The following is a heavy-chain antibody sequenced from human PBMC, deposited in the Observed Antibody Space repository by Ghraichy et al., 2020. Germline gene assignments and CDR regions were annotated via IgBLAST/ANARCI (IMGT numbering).Heavy chain of an antibody. J-gene: IGHJ6*02. D-gene: IGHD1-26*01. CDR2: INPNSGGT. CDR1: GYTFTDYY. V-gene: IGHV1-2*02. Sequence: ASVKVSCKASGYTFTDYYMHWVRQAPGQGLEWMGWINPNSGGTNYAQKFQGRVTMTRDTSISTAYMELSRLRSDDTAVYYCARRSQWEQIYGMDVWGQGTTVTVSS. CDR3: ARRSQWEQIYGMDV.